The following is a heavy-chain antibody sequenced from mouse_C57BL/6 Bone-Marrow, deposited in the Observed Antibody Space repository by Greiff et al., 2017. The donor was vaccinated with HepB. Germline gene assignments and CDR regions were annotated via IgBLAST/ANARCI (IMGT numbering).Heavy chain of an antibody. CDR2: INPNNGGT. CDR3: ARWATSATGFDV. V-gene: IGHV1-18*01. Sequence: VQLQQSGPELVKPGASVKVPCKASGYTFTDYNMDWVKQSHGKSLEWIGDINPNNGGTIYNQKFKGKATLTVDKSSSTAYMELRSLTSEDTAVYYCARWATSATGFDVWGTGTTVTVSS. D-gene: IGHD3-1*01. CDR1: GYTFTDYN. J-gene: IGHJ1*03.